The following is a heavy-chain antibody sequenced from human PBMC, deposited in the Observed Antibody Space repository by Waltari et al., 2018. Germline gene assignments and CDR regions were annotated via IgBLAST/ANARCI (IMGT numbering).Heavy chain of an antibody. J-gene: IGHJ6*02. CDR1: GGSFSGYY. D-gene: IGHD6-13*01. CDR3: ARAQQQLVYYGLDV. V-gene: IGHV4-34*01. Sequence: QVQLQQWGAGLLKPSETLSLTCAVYGGSFSGYYWSWIRQPPGKGLEWIGEINHSVSTNYNPSLKSRVTISVDASKNQFSLELTSVTAADTAVYYCARAQQQLVYYGLDVWGRGTTVTVSS. CDR2: INHSVST.